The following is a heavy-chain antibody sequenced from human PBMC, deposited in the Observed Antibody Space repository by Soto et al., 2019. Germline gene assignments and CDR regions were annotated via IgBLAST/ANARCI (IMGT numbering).Heavy chain of an antibody. CDR3: AKDRRIAAAALNPALYYFDY. D-gene: IGHD6-13*01. CDR2: ISYDGSNK. CDR1: GFTFSSYA. V-gene: IGHV3-30-3*01. J-gene: IGHJ4*02. Sequence: GGSLRLSCAASGFTFSSYAMHWVRQAPGKGLEWVAVISYDGSNKYYADSVKGRFTISRDNSKNTLYLQMNSLRAEDTAVYYCAKDRRIAAAALNPALYYFDYWGQGTLVTVSS.